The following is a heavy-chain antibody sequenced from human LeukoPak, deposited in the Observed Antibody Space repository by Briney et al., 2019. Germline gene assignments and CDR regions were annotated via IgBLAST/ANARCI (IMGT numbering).Heavy chain of an antibody. CDR2: ISGDGGST. J-gene: IGHJ3*02. CDR1: GFTFDDYA. D-gene: IGHD3-22*01. CDR3: AKDYYDSSGYYKDAFDI. V-gene: IGHV3-43*02. Sequence: GGSLRLSCAASGFTFDDYAMHWVRQAPGKGLEWVSLISGDGGSTYYADPVKGRFTISRDNSKNSLYLQMNSLRTEDTALYYCAKDYYDSSGYYKDAFDIWGQGTMVTVSS.